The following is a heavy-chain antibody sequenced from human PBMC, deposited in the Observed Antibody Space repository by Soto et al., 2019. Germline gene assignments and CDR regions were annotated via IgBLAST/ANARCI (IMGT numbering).Heavy chain of an antibody. CDR1: GYTFTSYA. V-gene: IGHV1-18*01. D-gene: IGHD2-2*01. CDR3: ARDLCSSTSCPLTFDY. J-gene: IGHJ4*02. CDR2: ISAYNGNT. Sequence: ALVKVSCKASGYTFTSYAISWVQQAPGQGLEWMGWISAYNGNTNYAQKLQGRVTMTTDTSTSTAYMELRSLRSDDTAVYYCARDLCSSTSCPLTFDYWGQGTLVTVSS.